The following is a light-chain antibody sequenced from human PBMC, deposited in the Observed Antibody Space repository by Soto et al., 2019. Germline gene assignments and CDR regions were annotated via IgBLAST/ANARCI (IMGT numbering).Light chain of an antibody. CDR3: QKYDNAPLT. Sequence: DIQMTQAPSSLSASVGDRVTITCRARQDISTYLAWYQQKPGKVPKLLISAAYTLQSGVPPRFRGSGSGTDFTLTISSLQPEDVATYYCQKYDNAPLTFGGGTKVEIK. V-gene: IGKV1-27*01. CDR2: AAY. J-gene: IGKJ4*01. CDR1: QDISTY.